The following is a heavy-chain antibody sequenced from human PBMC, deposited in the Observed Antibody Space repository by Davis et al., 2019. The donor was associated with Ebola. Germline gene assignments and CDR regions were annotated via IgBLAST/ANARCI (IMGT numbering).Heavy chain of an antibody. V-gene: IGHV3-23*01. CDR2: ISGSGGST. CDR3: AREVGYYGSGSPSGAYYYYYGMDV. Sequence: GGSLRLSCAASGFTFSSYAMSWVRQAPGKGLEWVSAISGSGGSTYYADSVKGRFTISRDNSKNTLYLQMNSLRAEDTAVYYCAREVGYYGSGSPSGAYYYYYGMDVWGQGTTVTVSS. CDR1: GFTFSSYA. J-gene: IGHJ6*02. D-gene: IGHD3-10*01.